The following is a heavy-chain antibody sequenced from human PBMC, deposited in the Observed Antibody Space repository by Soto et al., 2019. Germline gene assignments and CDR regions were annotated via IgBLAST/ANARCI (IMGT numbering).Heavy chain of an antibody. CDR2: ISSGSIYT. Sequence: GGALIPSCAASGSTFSSYRMNWFRQAPGKGLEWVSSISSGSIYTYYANSVKGRFTISRDNAKNTLYLQMDSLIAGDTAVYFCAKNIHSSSGFDYWGQGTPVTVSS. CDR3: AKNIHSSSGFDY. D-gene: IGHD6-6*01. CDR1: GSTFSSYR. J-gene: IGHJ4*02. V-gene: IGHV3-21*06.